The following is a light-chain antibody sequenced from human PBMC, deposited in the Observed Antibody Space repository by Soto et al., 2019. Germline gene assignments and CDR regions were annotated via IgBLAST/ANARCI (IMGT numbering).Light chain of an antibody. CDR2: EVT. J-gene: IGLJ1*01. V-gene: IGLV2-14*01. Sequence: QSVLTQPASVSGSPGQSITISCTGTSSDVGTYNYVSWYQQHPGKAPKVMIYEVTYRPSGVSNRFSGSKSGNTASLTISGLQAEDEAEYYCSSYTGSITLYVFGTGTKVT. CDR1: SSDVGTYNY. CDR3: SSYTGSITLYV.